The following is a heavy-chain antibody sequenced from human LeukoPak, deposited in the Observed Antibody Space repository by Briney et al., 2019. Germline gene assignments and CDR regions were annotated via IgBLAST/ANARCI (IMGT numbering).Heavy chain of an antibody. D-gene: IGHD6-19*01. CDR2: IYYSGST. J-gene: IGHJ4*02. Sequence: SETLSLTCTVSGGSISSSSYYWGWIRQPPGKGLEWIGSIYYSGSTYYNPSLKSRVTISIDTSKNQFSLKLSSVTAADTAVYYCARTRYSSGAGGYWGQGTLVTVSS. V-gene: IGHV4-39*01. CDR1: GGSISSSSYY. CDR3: ARTRYSSGAGGY.